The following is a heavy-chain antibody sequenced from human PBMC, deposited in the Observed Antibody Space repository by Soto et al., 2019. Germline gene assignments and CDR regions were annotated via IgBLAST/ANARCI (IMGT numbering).Heavy chain of an antibody. Sequence: SETLSLTCTVSGGSISSYYWSWIRQPPGKGLEWIGYIYYSGSTNYNPSLKSRVTISVDTSKNQFSLKLSSVTAADTAVYYCARDGSRFLEWSEEPYYYMDVWGKGTTVTVSS. CDR1: GGSISSYY. CDR3: ARDGSRFLEWSEEPYYYMDV. J-gene: IGHJ6*03. D-gene: IGHD3-3*01. CDR2: IYYSGST. V-gene: IGHV4-59*01.